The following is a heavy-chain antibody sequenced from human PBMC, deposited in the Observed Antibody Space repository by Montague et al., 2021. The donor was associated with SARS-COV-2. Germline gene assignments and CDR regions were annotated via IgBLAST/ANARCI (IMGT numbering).Heavy chain of an antibody. CDR3: ARGYDSSGYQY. Sequence: SLRLSCAASGFTFSTFWMTWVRQVPGKGLEWVANIKQDGSEKYYVDSVKGRFTISRDNAKNSLYLQLDSLRAEDTAVYYCARGYDSSGYQYWRQGTLVTVSS. D-gene: IGHD3-22*01. V-gene: IGHV3-7*05. CDR1: GFTFSTFW. J-gene: IGHJ4*02. CDR2: IKQDGSEK.